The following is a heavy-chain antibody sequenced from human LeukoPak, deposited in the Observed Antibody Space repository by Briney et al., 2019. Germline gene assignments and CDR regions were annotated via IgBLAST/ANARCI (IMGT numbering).Heavy chain of an antibody. D-gene: IGHD5-12*01. Sequence: PSETLSLTCAVYGGSFSGYYWSWIRQPPGKGLEWIGEINHSGSTSYNPSLKSRVTISVDTSKNQFSLKLSSVTAADTAVYYCASTSGYDQYNWFDPWGQGTLVTVSS. J-gene: IGHJ5*02. CDR2: INHSGST. CDR1: GGSFSGYY. V-gene: IGHV4-34*01. CDR3: ASTSGYDQYNWFDP.